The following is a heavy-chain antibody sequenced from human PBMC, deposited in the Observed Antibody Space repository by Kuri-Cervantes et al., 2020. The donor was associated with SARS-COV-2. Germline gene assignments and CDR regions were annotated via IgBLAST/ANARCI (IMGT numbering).Heavy chain of an antibody. CDR3: AKDRGHTFGGVYH. J-gene: IGHJ5*02. CDR2: ISWNSGSI. D-gene: IGHD3-16*01. V-gene: IGHV3-9*01. CDR1: GFTFDDYA. Sequence: SLKISCAASGFTFDDYAMHWVRQAPGKGLEWVSDISWNSGSIGYADSVKGRFTISRDNAKNSLYLQMNSLRAEDTALYYCAKDRGHTFGGVYHWGQGTLVTVSS.